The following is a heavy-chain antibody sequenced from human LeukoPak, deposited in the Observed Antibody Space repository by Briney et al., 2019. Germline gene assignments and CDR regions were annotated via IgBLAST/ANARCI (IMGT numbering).Heavy chain of an antibody. CDR1: GGSISGSY. D-gene: IGHD4-17*01. CDR2: MYNSGST. CDR3: ARGIESYGDYGY. V-gene: IGHV4-59*01. J-gene: IGHJ4*02. Sequence: SETLSPTCTVSGGSISGSYWSWIRQPPGKGLEWIAYMYNSGSTNYKPSLKSRVTISIDTSKNQFSLKLSSLTAADTAIYYCARGIESYGDYGYWGQGILVTVSS.